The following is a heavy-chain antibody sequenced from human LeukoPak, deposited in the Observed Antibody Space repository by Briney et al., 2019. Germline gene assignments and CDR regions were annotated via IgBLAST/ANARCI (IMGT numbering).Heavy chain of an antibody. CDR2: MNPINGNT. CDR1: GYTFTSYD. V-gene: IGHV1-8*01. J-gene: IGHJ5*02. D-gene: IGHD3-10*01. Sequence: GASVKVSCKASGYTFTSYDINWVRQAPGQGLEWMGWMNPINGNTGYARKFQGRVTMTRDTSIGTAYMELRSLTSEDTAIYYCVRDGEEVAISVNFWFDPWGQGTLVTVSS. CDR3: VRDGEEVAISVNFWFDP.